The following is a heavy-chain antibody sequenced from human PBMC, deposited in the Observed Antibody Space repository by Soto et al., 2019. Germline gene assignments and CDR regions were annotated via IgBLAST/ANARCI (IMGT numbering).Heavy chain of an antibody. CDR1: GGTFSSST. CDR2: IIPILGIA. CDR3: ANPPRY. Sequence: QVQLVQSGAEVKKPGSSVKVSCKASGGTFSSSTITWVRQAPGQGLEWMGRIIPILGIANYAQKFQGRVTITSDKSTSTAYMELSSLRSEDTAVYYCANPPRYWGQGILVTVSS. V-gene: IGHV1-69*02. J-gene: IGHJ4*02.